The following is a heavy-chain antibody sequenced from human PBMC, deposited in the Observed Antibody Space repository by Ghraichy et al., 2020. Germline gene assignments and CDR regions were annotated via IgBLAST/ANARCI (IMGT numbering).Heavy chain of an antibody. V-gene: IGHV3-74*01. J-gene: IGHJ4*02. Sequence: GSLRLSCAASGFTFSSYWMHWVRQAPGKGLVWVSRINSDGSSTSYADSVKGRFTISRDNAKNTLYLQMNSLRAEDTAVYYCARDGYYDILTGYYTVWGQGTLVTVSS. CDR1: GFTFSSYW. CDR2: INSDGSST. D-gene: IGHD3-9*01. CDR3: ARDGYYDILTGYYTV.